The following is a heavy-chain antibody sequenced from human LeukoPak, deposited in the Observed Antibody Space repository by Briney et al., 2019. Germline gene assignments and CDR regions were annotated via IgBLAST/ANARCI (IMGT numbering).Heavy chain of an antibody. J-gene: IGHJ4*02. Sequence: SETLSLTCTVSGGSISSGDYYWSWIRQPPGKGLEWIGYIHYSGTTYYNPSLKSRNTISLDTSKNQFSLNLSSVTAADTAVYYCARATFGGSSYYWGQGTLVTVSS. V-gene: IGHV4-30-4*08. CDR3: ARATFGGSSYY. D-gene: IGHD6-6*01. CDR2: IHYSGTT. CDR1: GGSISSGDYY.